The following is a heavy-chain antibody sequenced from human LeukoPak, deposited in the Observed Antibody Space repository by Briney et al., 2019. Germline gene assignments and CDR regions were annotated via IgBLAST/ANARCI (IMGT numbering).Heavy chain of an antibody. V-gene: IGHV3-30-3*01. D-gene: IGHD3-16*01. CDR2: ISYDGSNK. Sequence: PGGFLRLSCAASGFTFSSYAVHWVRQAPGKGLEWVAVISYDGSNKYYADSVKGRFTISRDNSKNTLYLQMNSLRAEDTAVYYCARSLWGPRMNYYYYMDVWGKGTTVTVSS. CDR3: ARSLWGPRMNYYYYMDV. J-gene: IGHJ6*03. CDR1: GFTFSSYA.